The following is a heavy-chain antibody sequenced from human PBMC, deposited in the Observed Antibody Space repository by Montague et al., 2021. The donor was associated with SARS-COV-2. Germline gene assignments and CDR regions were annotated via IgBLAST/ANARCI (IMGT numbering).Heavy chain of an antibody. J-gene: IGHJ5*02. D-gene: IGHD6-13*01. V-gene: IGHV2-5*02. CDR2: IYWDDDK. Sequence: PALVKPTQTLTLTCTFSGFSLSTSGVGVGWTRQPPGKALEWLALIYWDDDKRYSPSLKSRLTITKDTSKNQVVLTMTSMDPVDTATYYCAHRPSIAAAGTFRFDPWGQGTLVTVSS. CDR3: AHRPSIAAAGTFRFDP. CDR1: GFSLSTSGVG.